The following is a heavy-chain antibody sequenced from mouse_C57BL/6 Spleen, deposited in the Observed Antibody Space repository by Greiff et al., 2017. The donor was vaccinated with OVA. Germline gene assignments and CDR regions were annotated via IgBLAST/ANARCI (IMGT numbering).Heavy chain of an antibody. J-gene: IGHJ2*01. CDR1: GFSLTSYG. D-gene: IGHD2-3*01. Sequence: VQLQQSGPGLVQPSQSLSITCTVSGFSLTSYGVHWVRQSPGKGLEWLGVIWSGGSTDYNAAFISRLSISKDNSKSQVFFKMNSLQADDTAIYYCARFYDGFYFDYWGQGTTLTVSS. CDR2: IWSGGST. CDR3: ARFYDGFYFDY. V-gene: IGHV2-2*01.